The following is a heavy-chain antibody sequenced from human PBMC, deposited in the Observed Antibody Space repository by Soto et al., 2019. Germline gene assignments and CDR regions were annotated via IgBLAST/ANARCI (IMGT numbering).Heavy chain of an antibody. V-gene: IGHV3-74*01. J-gene: IGHJ4*02. Sequence: GSLRLSCTASVFTFSMYWMHWVRQVPGKGPEWVSRISDDGSRADYADSVKGRFTISRDNAKNTLYLEMHVLRADDTAVYYCTRGPRPSSVGTGAFWGQGTPVTVSS. CDR3: TRGPRPSSVGTGAF. CDR2: ISDDGSRA. CDR1: VFTFSMYW. D-gene: IGHD3-10*01.